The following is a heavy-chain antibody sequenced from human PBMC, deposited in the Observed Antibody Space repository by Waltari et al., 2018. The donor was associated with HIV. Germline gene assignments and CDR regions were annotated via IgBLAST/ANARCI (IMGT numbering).Heavy chain of an antibody. CDR1: GFNFGDYA. V-gene: IGHV3-49*04. Sequence: EIQLVESGGGLVQPGQSLRISCSTSGFNFGDYAIIWVRQAPGKGLEWVGLIRTKTYGGTTENAASVKGRFTISRDDSKSIAYLQMNGLKTEDTAVYFCSRQHDSSGYFTRGLFYFDYWGQGTLVTVSS. CDR3: SRQHDSSGYFTRGLFYFDY. J-gene: IGHJ4*02. CDR2: IRTKTYGGTT. D-gene: IGHD3-22*01.